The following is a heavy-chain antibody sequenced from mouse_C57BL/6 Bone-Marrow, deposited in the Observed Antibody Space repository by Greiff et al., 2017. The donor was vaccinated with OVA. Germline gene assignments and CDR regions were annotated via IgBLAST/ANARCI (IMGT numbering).Heavy chain of an antibody. CDR1: GFNIKNTY. J-gene: IGHJ3*01. V-gene: IGHV14-3*01. Sequence: DVQLQESVAELVRPGASVKLSCTASGFNIKNTYMHWVKQRPEQGLEWIGRIDPANGNTKYAPKFQGKATITADTSSNTAYLQLSSLTSEDTAIYYCAPRLYYDYDGFAYWGQGTLVTVSA. CDR2: IDPANGNT. D-gene: IGHD2-4*01. CDR3: APRLYYDYDGFAY.